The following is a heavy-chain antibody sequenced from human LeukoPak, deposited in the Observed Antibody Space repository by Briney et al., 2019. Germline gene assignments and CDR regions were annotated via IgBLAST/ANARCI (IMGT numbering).Heavy chain of an antibody. CDR2: ISYDGSNK. Sequence: GGSLRLSCAASGFTFSSYGMHWVRQAPGKGLEWVAVISYDGSNKFYADSVKGRFSLSRDNSKNTLYLQMNSLRAEDTAVFYCAKSVNNWGSGGYYYDGVDVWGQGTTVTVSS. D-gene: IGHD7-27*01. J-gene: IGHJ6*02. V-gene: IGHV3-30*18. CDR3: AKSVNNWGSGGYYYDGVDV. CDR1: GFTFSSYG.